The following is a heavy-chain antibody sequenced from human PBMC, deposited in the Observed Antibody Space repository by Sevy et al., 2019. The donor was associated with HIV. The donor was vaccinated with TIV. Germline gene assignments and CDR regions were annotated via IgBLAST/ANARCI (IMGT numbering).Heavy chain of an antibody. CDR3: ARDRLGITISAEWGGGMDV. Sequence: GGSLRLSCAASDFTLSSYGRHWVRQAPGKGLEWVAVIRYDGSNKYYADSVKGRFTISRDNSKNTLYLQMNSLRAEDTAVYYCARDRLGITISAEWGGGMDVWGQGTTVTVSS. V-gene: IGHV3-33*01. D-gene: IGHD3-3*01. CDR2: IRYDGSNK. J-gene: IGHJ6*02. CDR1: DFTLSSYG.